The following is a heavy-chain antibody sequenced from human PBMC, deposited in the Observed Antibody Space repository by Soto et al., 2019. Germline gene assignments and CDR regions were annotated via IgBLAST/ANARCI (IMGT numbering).Heavy chain of an antibody. V-gene: IGHV1-8*01. CDR3: ARGGKYSSGWYRVLYYYYYGMDV. Sequence: GASVKVSCKASGYTFTSYDINWVRQATGHGLEWMGWMNPNSGNTGYAQKFQGRVTMTRNTSISTAYMELSSLRSEDTAVYYCARGGKYSSGWYRVLYYYYYGMDVWGQGTTVTVSS. D-gene: IGHD6-19*01. J-gene: IGHJ6*02. CDR1: GYTFTSYD. CDR2: MNPNSGNT.